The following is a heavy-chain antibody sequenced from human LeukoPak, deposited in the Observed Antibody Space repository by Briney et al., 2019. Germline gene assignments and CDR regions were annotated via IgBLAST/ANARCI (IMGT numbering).Heavy chain of an antibody. CDR1: GGSFSGYY. CDR3: ARVLGYYYYMDV. CDR2: INHSGST. Sequence: SETLSLTCAVYGGSFSGYYWSWIRQPPGKGLEWIGEINHSGSTNYNPSLKSRVTISVDTSKNQFSLKLSSVTAADTAVYYCARVLGYYYYMDVWGKGTTVTVSS. J-gene: IGHJ6*03. V-gene: IGHV4-34*01.